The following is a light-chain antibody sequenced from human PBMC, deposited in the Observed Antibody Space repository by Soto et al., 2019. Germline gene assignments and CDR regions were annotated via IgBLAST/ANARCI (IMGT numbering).Light chain of an antibody. CDR1: SSNIGAGYD. CDR2: GNS. CDR3: CSYARGRIWV. Sequence: QSVLTQPPSVSGAPGQRVTISCTGSSSNIGAGYDVHWYQQLPGTAPKLLIYGNSNRPSGVPDRFSGSKSGTSASLAITGLQAEDEADYYCCSYARGRIWVFGGGTKLTVL. V-gene: IGLV1-40*01. J-gene: IGLJ3*02.